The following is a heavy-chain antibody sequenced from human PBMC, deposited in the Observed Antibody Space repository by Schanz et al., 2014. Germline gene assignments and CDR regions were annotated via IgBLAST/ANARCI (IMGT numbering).Heavy chain of an antibody. CDR2: VSSSSSYT. CDR1: GFTFSDYY. D-gene: IGHD6-13*01. V-gene: IGHV3-11*05. Sequence: VQLVESGGGLVQPGGSLRLSCAASGFTFSDYYMSWIRQAPGKGLEWVSYVSSSSSYTHYADSVKGRFTISRDNAKNSLYLQMNSLKIEDTAVYYCATASSPVREAGAGSSFHLWGQGTLVTVSP. J-gene: IGHJ5*02. CDR3: ATASSPVREAGAGSSFHL.